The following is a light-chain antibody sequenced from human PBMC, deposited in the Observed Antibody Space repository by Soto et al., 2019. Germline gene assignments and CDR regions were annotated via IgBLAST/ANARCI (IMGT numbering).Light chain of an antibody. V-gene: IGKV2-30*02. CDR2: KVS. J-gene: IGKJ2*01. CDR3: MQHTHWPHT. Sequence: VAMTQSPLSLPVTLGQAASPSCRSSQSLRHSDGNTYLHWFQQRPGQSPRRLIYKVSDRDSGVPDRFSGSGSGTDFTLIISRVEAEDVGVYYCMQHTHWPHTFAQGTKLEIK. CDR1: QSLRHSDGNTY.